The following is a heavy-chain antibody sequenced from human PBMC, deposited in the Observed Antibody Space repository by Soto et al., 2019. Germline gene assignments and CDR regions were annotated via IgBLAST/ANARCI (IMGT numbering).Heavy chain of an antibody. CDR2: ISSSRSYI. Sequence: EVQLVESGGGLVKPGGSLRLSCAASGFTFSSYSMNWVRQAPGNGLELVSSISSSRSYIYYADSVKGRFTISRDNAKNSLDLQMNSLRAEDTAVYYGAIDAKCRGGSCYSGYWGQGSLVAVGS. V-gene: IGHV3-21*01. D-gene: IGHD2-15*01. CDR1: GFTFSSYS. J-gene: IGHJ4*02. CDR3: AIDAKCRGGSCYSGY.